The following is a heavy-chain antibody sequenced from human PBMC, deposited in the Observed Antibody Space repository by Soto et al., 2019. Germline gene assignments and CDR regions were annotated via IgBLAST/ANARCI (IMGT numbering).Heavy chain of an antibody. CDR1: GFTFSSFA. V-gene: IGHV3-23*01. J-gene: IGHJ6*02. Sequence: GGSLRLSCAASGFTFSSFAMNWVRQAPGKGLEWVSGISGSGGTTYFADSVKGRFTISRDNSKNTLYLQMNSLKAEDTAVYYCAKDKWGGSMRTVYGMDGWGQGTTVNVAS. D-gene: IGHD7-27*01. CDR3: AKDKWGGSMRTVYGMDG. CDR2: ISGSGGTT.